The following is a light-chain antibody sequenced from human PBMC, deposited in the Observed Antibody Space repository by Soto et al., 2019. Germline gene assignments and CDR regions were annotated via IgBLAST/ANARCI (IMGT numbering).Light chain of an antibody. J-gene: IGKJ1*01. CDR1: QSVTRDY. Sequence: EIVRTQSPGTLSLSPGERATLSCRASQSVTRDYLAWYQQKPGQAPRLLIYAASSRATGIPDRFSGSGSGTDFTLTITRLEPEDFAVYYCQHYQYFRFSSTWTFGQGTKVDIK. CDR2: AAS. CDR3: QHYQYFRFSSTWT. V-gene: IGKV3-20*01.